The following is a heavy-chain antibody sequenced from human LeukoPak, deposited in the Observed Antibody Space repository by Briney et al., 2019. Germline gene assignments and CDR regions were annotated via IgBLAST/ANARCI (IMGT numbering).Heavy chain of an antibody. Sequence: PGGSLRLSCAASGFTFSTHGMHWVRQAPGKGLEWVAFIRYDGINKYYADSVKGRFTISRDSFKNTLYLHMNSLRPEDTAVYYCARDATTVTTRGFDYWGQGTLVTVSS. D-gene: IGHD4-17*01. CDR3: ARDATTVTTRGFDY. CDR1: GFTFSTHG. V-gene: IGHV3-30*02. CDR2: IRYDGINK. J-gene: IGHJ4*02.